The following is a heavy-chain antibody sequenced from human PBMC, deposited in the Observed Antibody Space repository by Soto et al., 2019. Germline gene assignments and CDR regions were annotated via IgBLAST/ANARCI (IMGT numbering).Heavy chain of an antibody. D-gene: IGHD3-22*01. Sequence: QVQLVESGGGEVQPGGSLRVSCATSGFSFNDYAMYWVRQAPGQGLGWVAIISSDGDHQFYLENLRGLFTVSRDNSKNTLYLQMNSLRPEDTAVYYCSRGTYYPQSSGLHADYWGPGTVVTVSS. CDR1: GFSFNDYA. J-gene: IGHJ4*02. V-gene: IGHV3-30*03. CDR2: ISSDGDHQ. CDR3: SRGTYYPQSSGLHADY.